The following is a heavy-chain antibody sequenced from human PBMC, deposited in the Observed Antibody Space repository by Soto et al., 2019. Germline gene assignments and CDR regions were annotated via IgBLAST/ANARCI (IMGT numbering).Heavy chain of an antibody. CDR2: IYSGGST. J-gene: IGHJ4*02. CDR3: ERDRPEEVRGVILSY. Sequence: EVQLVESGGDLVQPGGSLRLSCAASGFTVSSNYMTWVRQAPGKGLEWVSLIYSGGSTYYADAVKDRFTISRDNSKYTLFRQMNSLRAEDTAVYYCERDRPEEVRGVILSYWGRGALVTVSS. D-gene: IGHD3-10*01. V-gene: IGHV3-66*01. CDR1: GFTVSSNY.